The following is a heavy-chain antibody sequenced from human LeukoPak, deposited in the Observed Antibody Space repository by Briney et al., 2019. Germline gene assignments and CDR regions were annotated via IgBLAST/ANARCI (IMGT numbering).Heavy chain of an antibody. D-gene: IGHD2-15*01. V-gene: IGHV3-64*01. Sequence: GGSLRLSCAASGFTFSTSAMLWVRQAPGKGLEYVSGISSNGGTTYYANSVKGRFTISRDNSKNTLYLQMGSLTAEDMAVYYCARGSYCSGGSCYSTYWGQGALVTVSS. CDR1: GFTFSTSA. CDR3: ARGSYCSGGSCYSTY. J-gene: IGHJ4*02. CDR2: ISSNGGTT.